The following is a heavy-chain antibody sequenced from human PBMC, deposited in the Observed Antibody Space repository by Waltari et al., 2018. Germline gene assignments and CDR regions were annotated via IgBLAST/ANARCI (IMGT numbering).Heavy chain of an antibody. CDR2: IYYSGST. V-gene: IGHV4-31*03. D-gene: IGHD6-13*01. CDR3: ARVLLGIAPGGEGTRFDY. CDR1: GGSISRGGYY. J-gene: IGHJ4*02. Sequence: QVQLQESGPGLVKPSQTLSLTCTVSGGSISRGGYYWSWIRQHPGKGLEWIGYIYYSGSTYYNPSLKSRVTISVDTSKNQFSLKLSSVTAADTAVYYCARVLLGIAPGGEGTRFDYWGQGTLVTVSS.